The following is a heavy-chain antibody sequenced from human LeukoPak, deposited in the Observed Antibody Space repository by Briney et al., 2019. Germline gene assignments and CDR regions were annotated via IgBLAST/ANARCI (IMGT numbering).Heavy chain of an antibody. CDR2: IIPIFGTA. V-gene: IGHV1-69*13. D-gene: IGHD2-2*01. Sequence: ASVKVSCKASGGTFSSYAISWVRQAPGQGPEWMGGIIPIFGTANYAQKFQGRVTITADESTSTAYMELSSLRSEDTAVYYCARARYCSSTSCYFDYWGQGTLVTVSS. CDR3: ARARYCSSTSCYFDY. J-gene: IGHJ4*02. CDR1: GGTFSSYA.